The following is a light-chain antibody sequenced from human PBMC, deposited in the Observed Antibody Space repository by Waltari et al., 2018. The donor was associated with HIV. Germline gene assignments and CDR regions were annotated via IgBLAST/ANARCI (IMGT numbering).Light chain of an antibody. Sequence: DIQMTQSPPTLSALVGDRINITCRTSQEISSWLAWYQQKPQQAPKLLIYESSVLQGGVPSRFSSSGSGTEFTLTITGLQPEDFATYYCQHYDNSWAFGQGTKVEVK. CDR2: ESS. J-gene: IGKJ1*01. V-gene: IGKV1-5*03. CDR1: QEISSW. CDR3: QHYDNSWA.